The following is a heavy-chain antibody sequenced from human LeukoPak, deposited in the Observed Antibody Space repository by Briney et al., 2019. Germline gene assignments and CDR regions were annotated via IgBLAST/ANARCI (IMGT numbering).Heavy chain of an antibody. CDR2: IYSSGNT. J-gene: IGHJ4*02. V-gene: IGHV4-4*07. CDR3: AREESIGRYSYGFDY. Sequence: SETLSLTCTVSGGSISSYYWSWIRQPAGKGLEWIGRIYSSGNTNYNPSLKSRVSMSVDTSKNQFSLRLSSVTAADTAVYYCAREESIGRYSYGFDYWGQGTLVTVSS. D-gene: IGHD5-18*01. CDR1: GGSISSYY.